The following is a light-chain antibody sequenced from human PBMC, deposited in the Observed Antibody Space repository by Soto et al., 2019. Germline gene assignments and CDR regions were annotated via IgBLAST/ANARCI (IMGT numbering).Light chain of an antibody. Sequence: QSALTQPASVSGSPGQSITISCTGTSSDVGGYNYVSWYQQHPGKAPKLMMYEVSNRPSGVSNRFAGSKSGNTASLTISGLEAEYEADYFCSSHGSPSTRYVFGTGTKLTVL. J-gene: IGLJ1*01. CDR1: SSDVGGYNY. CDR3: SSHGSPSTRYV. CDR2: EVS. V-gene: IGLV2-14*01.